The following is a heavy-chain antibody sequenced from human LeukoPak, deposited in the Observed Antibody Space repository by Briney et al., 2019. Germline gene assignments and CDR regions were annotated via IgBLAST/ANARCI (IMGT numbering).Heavy chain of an antibody. J-gene: IGHJ5*02. CDR1: GYTFTSYD. V-gene: IGHV1-8*01. CDR3: ARGPPFHCSSTSCYLSDNWFDP. D-gene: IGHD2-2*01. Sequence: ASVKVSCKASGYTFTSYDINWVRQVTGQGLEWMGWMNPNSGNTGYAQKFQGRVTMTRNTSISTAYMELSSLRSEDTAVYYCARGPPFHCSSTSCYLSDNWFDPWGQGTLVTVSS. CDR2: MNPNSGNT.